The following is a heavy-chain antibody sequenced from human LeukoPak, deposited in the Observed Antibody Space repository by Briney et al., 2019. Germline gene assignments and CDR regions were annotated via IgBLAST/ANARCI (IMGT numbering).Heavy chain of an antibody. J-gene: IGHJ6*03. CDR1: RFTFSSYA. CDR2: ISGSGGST. V-gene: IGHV3-23*01. CDR3: ANGSSSSWYPVYYYYYMDV. Sequence: GGSLRLSCAASRFTFSSYAMSWVRQAPGKGLEWVSAISGSGGSTYYADSVKGRFTISRDNSKNTLYLQMNSLRAEDTAVYYCANGSSSSWYPVYYYYYMDVWGKGTTVTVSS. D-gene: IGHD6-13*01.